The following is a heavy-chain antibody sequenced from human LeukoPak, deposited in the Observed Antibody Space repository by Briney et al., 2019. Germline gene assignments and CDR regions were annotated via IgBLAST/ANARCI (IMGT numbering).Heavy chain of an antibody. CDR2: ISGTGDNT. CDR1: GFTFSNYA. D-gene: IGHD5-12*01. Sequence: HPGGSLRLSCAASGFTFSNYAMRWVHQAPGKGLEWVSYISGTGDNTHYADSVKGRFTISRDNSKNTVSLQINNLRAEDTAVYYCARGYSDDDDFFYWGQGILVTVSS. CDR3: ARGYSDDDDFFY. J-gene: IGHJ4*02. V-gene: IGHV3-23*01.